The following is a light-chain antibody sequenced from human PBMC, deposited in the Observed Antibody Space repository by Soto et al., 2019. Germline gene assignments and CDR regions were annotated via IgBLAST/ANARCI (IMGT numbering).Light chain of an antibody. CDR3: SSYTSSSSLV. CDR1: SSDVGGYNY. V-gene: IGLV2-14*01. J-gene: IGLJ1*01. Sequence: QSALTQPASVSGSPGQSITISCTGTSSDVGGYNYVSWYQQHPGKAPKLLIYEVTNRPSGVSDRFSGSKSGNTASLTISGLLTEDETDYYCSSYTSSSSLVFGTGTKVTGL. CDR2: EVT.